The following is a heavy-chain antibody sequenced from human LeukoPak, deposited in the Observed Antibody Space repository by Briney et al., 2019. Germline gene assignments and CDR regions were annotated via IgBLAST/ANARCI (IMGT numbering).Heavy chain of an antibody. Sequence: GGSLRLSCAASGFTFSSYWMHWVRQAPGKGLVWVSRINSDGSSTSYADSVKGRFTISRDNSKNTLYLQMNSLRAEDTAVYYCAKDAIVVVPAHHGDYWGQGTLVTVSS. CDR1: GFTFSSYW. D-gene: IGHD2-2*01. V-gene: IGHV3-74*01. J-gene: IGHJ4*02. CDR3: AKDAIVVVPAHHGDY. CDR2: INSDGSST.